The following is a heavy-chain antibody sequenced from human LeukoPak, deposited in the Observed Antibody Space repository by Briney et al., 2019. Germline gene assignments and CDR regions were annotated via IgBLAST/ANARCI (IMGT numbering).Heavy chain of an antibody. CDR2: INHSGST. D-gene: IGHD3-10*01. CDR3: ARGFPVLLWFGELHSDAFDI. Sequence: SETLSLTCAVYGGSFSGYYRSWIRQPPGKGLEWIGEINHSGSTNYNPSLKSRVTISVDTSKNQFSLKLSSVTAADTAVYYCARGFPVLLWFGELHSDAFDIWGQGTMVTVSS. J-gene: IGHJ3*02. V-gene: IGHV4-34*01. CDR1: GGSFSGYY.